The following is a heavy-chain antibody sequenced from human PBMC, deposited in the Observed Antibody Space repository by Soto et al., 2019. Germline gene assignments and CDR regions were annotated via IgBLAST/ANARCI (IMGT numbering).Heavy chain of an antibody. V-gene: IGHV2-26*01. CDR1: GFSLSYARVG. Sequence: QVTLKESGPVLVKTTETLTLTCTVSGFSLSYARVGVSWIRQPPGEALEWLAHIFWNDEKSYSTSLKSRLTISKDTSKSQVVLAMTNMDPVDTATYYCARHGAYYDSSRYPYYYFVYWGLGILVTVSS. D-gene: IGHD3-22*01. CDR3: ARHGAYYDSSRYPYYYFVY. J-gene: IGHJ4*02. CDR2: IFWNDEK.